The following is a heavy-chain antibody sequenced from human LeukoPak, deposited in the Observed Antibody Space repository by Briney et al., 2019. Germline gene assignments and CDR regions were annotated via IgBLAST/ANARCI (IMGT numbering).Heavy chain of an antibody. CDR1: GFTFSSYG. CDR2: IRYDGSNK. Sequence: GGSLRLSCAASGFTFSSYGMHWVRQAPGKGLEWVAVIRYDGSNKYYADSVKGRFTISRDNSKNTLYLQMNSLRAEDTAVYYCARDHGSYYASYYYGMDVWGQGTTVTVSS. D-gene: IGHD1-26*01. CDR3: ARDHGSYYASYYYGMDV. J-gene: IGHJ6*02. V-gene: IGHV3-33*01.